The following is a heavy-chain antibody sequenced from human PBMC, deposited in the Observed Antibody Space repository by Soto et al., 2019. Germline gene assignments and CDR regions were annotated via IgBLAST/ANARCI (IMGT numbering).Heavy chain of an antibody. Sequence: QGQLQESGPGLVRPSGTVSLTCAVSGLSISSGDWWSWVRQPPGKVLEWIGEIHHSGSTNYNPSLKRRVTMSVVPSKDLFSLTLTSVTAADTAFYYCARDQGSHPGDWGQGTLVCVSS. D-gene: IGHD6-13*01. CDR2: IHHSGST. V-gene: IGHV4-4*02. CDR1: GLSISSGDW. CDR3: ARDQGSHPGD. J-gene: IGHJ4*02.